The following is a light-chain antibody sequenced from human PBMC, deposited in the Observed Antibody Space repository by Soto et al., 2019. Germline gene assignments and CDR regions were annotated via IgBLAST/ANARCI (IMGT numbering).Light chain of an antibody. CDR1: GSDVGGYNY. CDR3: CSYAGSYIYV. J-gene: IGLJ1*01. Sequence: QSALTQPASVTGSAGQSIAITCTGSGSDVGGYNYVSWYQQHPGKAPKLIIYGVSHRPSGVSPRFSASRSAYTASLTISGLQAEDEADYYCCSYAGSYIYVFGTGTKVTVL. V-gene: IGLV2-14*01. CDR2: GVS.